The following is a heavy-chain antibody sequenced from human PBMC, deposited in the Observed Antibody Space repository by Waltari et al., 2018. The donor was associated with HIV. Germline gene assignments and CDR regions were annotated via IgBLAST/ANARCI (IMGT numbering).Heavy chain of an antibody. Sequence: QITLKESGPTLVKPTQTLTLTCTFSGFSLRTRGVGVGWIRQPPGKALEWLALIYWNDDKRYSPSLKSRLTITKDTSKNQVVLTMTNMDPVDTATYYCAHRLVYPRILYSSVVQYFDYWGQGTLVTVSS. CDR2: IYWNDDK. V-gene: IGHV2-5*01. CDR3: AHRLVYPRILYSSVVQYFDY. D-gene: IGHD2-8*01. J-gene: IGHJ4*02. CDR1: GFSLRTRGVG.